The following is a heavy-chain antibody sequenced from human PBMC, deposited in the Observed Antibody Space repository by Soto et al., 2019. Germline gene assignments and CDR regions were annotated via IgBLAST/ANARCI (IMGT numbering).Heavy chain of an antibody. V-gene: IGHV4-31*03. Sequence: QVQLQESGPGLVKPSQTLSLTCTVSGGSISSGDYYWNWIRQQAGKGLEWIGYIYYSGSTYYNPSFKSRLSISVDTSKNQFSLKLSSVTAADTAVYYCASTPQRGALVDYWGQGTLVTVSS. CDR2: IYYSGST. CDR1: GGSISSGDYY. CDR3: ASTPQRGALVDY. J-gene: IGHJ4*02. D-gene: IGHD2-15*01.